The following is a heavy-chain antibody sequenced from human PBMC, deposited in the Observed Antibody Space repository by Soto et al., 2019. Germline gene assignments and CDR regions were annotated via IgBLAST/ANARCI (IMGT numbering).Heavy chain of an antibody. CDR3: ARWGRGLTGTTFFYYYYGMDV. Sequence: SETLSLTCTVSGGSISSSSYYWGWIRQPPGKGLEWIGSIYYSGSTYYNPSLKSRVTISVDTSKNQFSLKLSSVTAADTAVYYCARWGRGLTGTTFFYYYYGMDVWGQGTTVTV. CDR2: IYYSGST. V-gene: IGHV4-39*01. J-gene: IGHJ6*02. D-gene: IGHD1-7*01. CDR1: GGSISSSSYY.